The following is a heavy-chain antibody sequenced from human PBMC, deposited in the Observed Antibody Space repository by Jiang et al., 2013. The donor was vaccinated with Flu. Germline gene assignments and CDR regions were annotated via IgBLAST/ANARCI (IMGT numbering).Heavy chain of an antibody. CDR1: GGSISNYY. J-gene: IGHJ4*02. D-gene: IGHD3-9*01. CDR2: IYYNGGT. CDR3: ARPAVLNLFSRDY. V-gene: IGHV4-59*08. Sequence: GLVKPSETLSLTCTVSGGSISNYYWSWIRQPPGKGLEWIGYIYYNGGTNYNPSLKSRVTISVDTSKNQFSLKLTSVTAADTAVYYCARPAVLNLFSRDYWGQGTLVTVSS.